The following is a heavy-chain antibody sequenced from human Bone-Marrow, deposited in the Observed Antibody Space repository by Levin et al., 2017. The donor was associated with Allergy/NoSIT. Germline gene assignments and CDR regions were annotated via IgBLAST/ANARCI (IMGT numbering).Heavy chain of an antibody. CDR2: IYWDDDK. Sequence: SGPTLVKPTQTLTLTCTFSGFSLSTSGVGVGWIRQPPGKALEWLALIYWDDDKRYSPSLKSRLTITKDTSKNQVVLTMTNMDPVDTATYYCERRGSHRGSSKEWFDPWGQGTLVTVSS. CDR1: GFSLSTSGVG. CDR3: ERRGSHRGSSKEWFDP. V-gene: IGHV2-5*02. D-gene: IGHD6-13*01. J-gene: IGHJ5*02.